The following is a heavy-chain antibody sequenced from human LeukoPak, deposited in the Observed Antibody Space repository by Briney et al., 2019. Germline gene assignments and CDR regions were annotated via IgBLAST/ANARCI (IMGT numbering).Heavy chain of an antibody. D-gene: IGHD6-25*01. V-gene: IGHV3-30*04. CDR2: ISNDGSKK. CDR3: AEDVTSGGSKPAAGD. Sequence: GGSLRLSCAASGFTFSSYAMHWVRQAPGKGLEWVAVISNDGSKKYYGDPVKGRSTISRDNSKNTLYLQMNSLRADDTAVYYCAEDVTSGGSKPAAGDWGQGTLVTVSS. CDR1: GFTFSSYA. J-gene: IGHJ4*02.